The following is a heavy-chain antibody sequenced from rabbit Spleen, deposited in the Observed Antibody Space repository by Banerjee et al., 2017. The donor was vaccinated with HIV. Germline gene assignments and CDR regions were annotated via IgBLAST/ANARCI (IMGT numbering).Heavy chain of an antibody. Sequence: QEQLVESGGGLVQPEGSLTLTCKASGFSFSDRDVMCWVRQAPGKGLEWIACINTATGKGVYATWAKGRFTISRTSSTTLTLQMTSLTAADSATYFCARDLTSFIGWNFNLWGPGTFVTVS. CDR1: GFSFSDRDV. D-gene: IGHD1-1*01. CDR2: INTATGKG. J-gene: IGHJ4*01. CDR3: ARDLTSFIGWNFNL. V-gene: IGHV1S45*01.